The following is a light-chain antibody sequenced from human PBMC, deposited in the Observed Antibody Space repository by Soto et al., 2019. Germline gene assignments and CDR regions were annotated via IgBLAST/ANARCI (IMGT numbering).Light chain of an antibody. CDR1: PISSN. Sequence: VVTQSPGFLFVSPGDRVTISCXAGPISSNLAWHQQRPGQAPRLXXYGASVRATGVPARFSGSGSGTEFTLTINSLQSEDYAVYYCQQYYSYLPLTFGGGTKVDI. CDR2: GAS. CDR3: QQYYSYLPLT. V-gene: IGKV3-15*01. J-gene: IGKJ4*01.